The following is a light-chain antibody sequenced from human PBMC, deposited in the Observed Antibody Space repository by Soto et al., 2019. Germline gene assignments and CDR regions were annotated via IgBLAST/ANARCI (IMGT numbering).Light chain of an antibody. Sequence: QTVVTQEPSLSVSPGGTVTLTCGLTSGSVSTTYYPSWYQQTPGKAPRTLIYSTNIRSSGVPDRFSGSILGNKAALTITGAQADDESDYHCMLYMGGGLVVFVGGTKLTVL. V-gene: IGLV8-61*01. CDR3: MLYMGGGLVV. J-gene: IGLJ2*01. CDR1: SGSVSTTYY. CDR2: STN.